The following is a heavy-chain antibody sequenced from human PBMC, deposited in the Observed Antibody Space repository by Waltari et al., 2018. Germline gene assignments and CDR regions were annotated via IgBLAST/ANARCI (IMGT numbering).Heavy chain of an antibody. D-gene: IGHD3-22*01. Sequence: EVQLVESGGGLVQPGRSLRLSCPASGFTFGVYAMSWARQAPGRGLEWVGFIRSKGYGGKTEYAASVKVRFTISRDDSKSIAYLQMNSLKTEDTAVYYCTRDGLYYYDSSGYDWYFDLWGRGTLVTVSS. CDR2: IRSKGYGGKT. CDR3: TRDGLYYYDSSGYDWYFDL. CDR1: GFTFGVYA. V-gene: IGHV3-49*04. J-gene: IGHJ2*01.